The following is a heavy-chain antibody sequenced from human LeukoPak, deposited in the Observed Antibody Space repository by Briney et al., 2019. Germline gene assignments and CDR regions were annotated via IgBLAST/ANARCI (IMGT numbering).Heavy chain of an antibody. CDR1: GGSISSGSYC. CDR3: ARDQAAHINYYYYYYMDV. CDR2: IYTSGST. J-gene: IGHJ6*03. Sequence: SETLSLTCTVSGGSISSGSYCWSWIRQPAGKGLEWIGRIYTSGSTNYNPSLKSRVTISVDTSKNQFSLKLSSVTAADTAVYYCARDQAAHINYYYYYYMDVWGKGTMVTVSS. V-gene: IGHV4-61*02. D-gene: IGHD6-6*01.